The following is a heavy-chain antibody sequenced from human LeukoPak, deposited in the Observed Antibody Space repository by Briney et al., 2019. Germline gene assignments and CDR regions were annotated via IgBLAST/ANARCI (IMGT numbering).Heavy chain of an antibody. D-gene: IGHD4-23*01. CDR1: GESFSGFY. CDR2: INHSGIT. J-gene: IGHJ4*02. CDR3: ARGPSHGGKYRGFFDY. Sequence: SETLSLTCAVYGESFSGFYWSWIRRPPGKGLEWIGEINHSGITNYSPSLKSRVIISTDTSKNQFSVRLMSVTASDTAVYYCARGPSHGGKYRGFFDYWGQGTLVAVSS. V-gene: IGHV4-34*01.